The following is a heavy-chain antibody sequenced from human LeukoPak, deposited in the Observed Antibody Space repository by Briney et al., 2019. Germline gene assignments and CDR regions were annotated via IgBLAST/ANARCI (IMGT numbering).Heavy chain of an antibody. J-gene: IGHJ3*01. V-gene: IGHV3-7*01. CDR3: ARAGYYGDDAFDL. CDR1: GFVIGSYW. D-gene: IGHD2/OR15-2a*01. CDR2: IRQDGSEK. Sequence: GGSLRLSCVASGFVIGSYWMSWVRQAPGKGLEWVANIRQDGSEKYYVDSVKGRLTISRDNAKNSLYLQMNNLTAADTAIYYCARAGYYGDDAFDLWGQGTRVTVSS.